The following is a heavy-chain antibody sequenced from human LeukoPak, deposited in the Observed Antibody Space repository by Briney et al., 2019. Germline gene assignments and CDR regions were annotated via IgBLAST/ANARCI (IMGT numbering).Heavy chain of an antibody. CDR1: GVTFRSYG. CDR3: AKLVVVVPAASWFDP. V-gene: IGHV3-30*02. CDR2: VRYDGSNK. D-gene: IGHD2-2*01. Sequence: GGSLRLSCAASGVTFRSYGMHWVRQAPGKGLEWVALVRYDGSNKYCADAVKGRFTISRDNSKNTLYLQMNSLRAEDTAVYYCAKLVVVVPAASWFDPWGQGTLVTVSS. J-gene: IGHJ5*02.